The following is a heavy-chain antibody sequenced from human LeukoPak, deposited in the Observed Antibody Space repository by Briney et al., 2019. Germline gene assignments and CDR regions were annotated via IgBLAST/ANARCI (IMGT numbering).Heavy chain of an antibody. V-gene: IGHV4-4*07. Sequence: PSETLSLTCTVSGGSISSYYWSWIRQPAGKGLEWIGRIYTSGSTNYNPSLKSRVTMSVDTSKNQFSLKLSSVTAADTAVYYCASGIYDFWSGYSHSNAFDIWGQGTMVTVS. CDR1: GGSISSYY. CDR2: IYTSGST. J-gene: IGHJ3*02. D-gene: IGHD3-3*01. CDR3: ASGIYDFWSGYSHSNAFDI.